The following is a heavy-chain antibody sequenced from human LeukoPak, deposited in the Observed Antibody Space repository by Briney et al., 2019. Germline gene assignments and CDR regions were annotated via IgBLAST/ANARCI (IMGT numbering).Heavy chain of an antibody. V-gene: IGHV2-5*01. CDR2: IYWNDDT. Sequence: SGPTLVNPTQTLTLTCTFSGFSLSTSGVAVGWFRQPPGGALEWLALIYWNDDTFYNPSLDSRLTIAKDTSKNQVVLTTTNMDPVDTATFYCARRRSPSNGDWFDPWGQGTLVTVSS. J-gene: IGHJ5*02. CDR1: GFSLSTSGVA. CDR3: ARRRSPSNGDWFDP. D-gene: IGHD4-17*01.